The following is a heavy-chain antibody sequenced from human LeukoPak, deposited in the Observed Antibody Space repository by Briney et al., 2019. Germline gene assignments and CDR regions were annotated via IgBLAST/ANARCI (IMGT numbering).Heavy chain of an antibody. CDR2: INQDGSEK. Sequence: GGSLRLSCAASGFTFSDYYMNWVRQAPGKGLEWVATINQDGSEKFYVDSVKGRFTISRDSAKKSLCLQMNSLRAEDTAVYYCARYFDGSGYYDSFDHWGQGTLVTVSS. D-gene: IGHD3-22*01. V-gene: IGHV3-7*01. CDR1: GFTFSDYY. CDR3: ARYFDGSGYYDSFDH. J-gene: IGHJ4*02.